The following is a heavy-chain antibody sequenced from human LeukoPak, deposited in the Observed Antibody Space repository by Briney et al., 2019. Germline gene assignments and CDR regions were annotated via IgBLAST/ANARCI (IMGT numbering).Heavy chain of an antibody. CDR2: ISYDGSNK. V-gene: IGHV3-30*18. Sequence: SGGSLRLSCAASGFTSSSYGMHWVRQAPGKGLEWVAVISYDGSNKYYADSVKGRFTISRDNSKNTLYLQMNSLRAEDTAVYYCAKEIAVAGTGRGFDYWGQGTLVTVSS. J-gene: IGHJ4*02. D-gene: IGHD6-19*01. CDR3: AKEIAVAGTGRGFDY. CDR1: GFTSSSYG.